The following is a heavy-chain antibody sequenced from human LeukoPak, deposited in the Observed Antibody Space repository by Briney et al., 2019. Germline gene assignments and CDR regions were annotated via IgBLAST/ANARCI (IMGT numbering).Heavy chain of an antibody. CDR1: GFPFSSYT. Sequence: GGSLRLSCAASGFPFSSYTFNWVRQAPGKGLEWVSSISSSASYIYYSDSAKGRFTISRDNAKNSLYLQMNSLRAEDTAVYYCARDLGGGSGSYYWYYYYYMDVWGKGTTVTVSS. CDR3: ARDLGGGSGSYYWYYYYYMDV. D-gene: IGHD3-10*01. J-gene: IGHJ6*03. CDR2: ISSSASYI. V-gene: IGHV3-21*01.